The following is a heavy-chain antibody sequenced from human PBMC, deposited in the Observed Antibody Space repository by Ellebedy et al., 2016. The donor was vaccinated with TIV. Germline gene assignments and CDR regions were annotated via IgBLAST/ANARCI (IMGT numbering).Heavy chain of an antibody. D-gene: IGHD3-10*01. V-gene: IGHV1-69*13. CDR1: GGTFSSYA. J-gene: IGHJ5*02. CDR3: ARGRVVRGPLSP. Sequence: SVKVSXKASGGTFSSYAISWVRQAPGQGLEWMGGIIPIFGTANYAQKFQGRVTITADESTSTAYMELSSLRSEDTAVYYCARGRVVRGPLSPWGQGTLVTVSS. CDR2: IIPIFGTA.